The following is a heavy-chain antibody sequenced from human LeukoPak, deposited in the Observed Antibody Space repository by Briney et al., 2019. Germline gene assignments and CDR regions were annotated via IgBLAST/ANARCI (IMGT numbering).Heavy chain of an antibody. CDR1: GFSLSTSGVG. J-gene: IGHJ5*02. V-gene: IGHV2-5*01. CDR2: IYWNDDK. Sequence: SGPTLVKPTQTLTLTCTFSGFSLSTSGVGVGWIRQPPGKALEWLALIYWNDDKRYSPSLKSRLTITKDTSKTQVVLTMTNMDPVDTATYYCAHFGAYYDSSGYINWFDPWGQGTLVTVSS. CDR3: AHFGAYYDSSGYINWFDP. D-gene: IGHD3-22*01.